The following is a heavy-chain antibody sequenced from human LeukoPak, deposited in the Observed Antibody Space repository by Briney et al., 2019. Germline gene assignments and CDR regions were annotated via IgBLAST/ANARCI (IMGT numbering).Heavy chain of an antibody. CDR3: ASGYYFWSGYYPSAEYFQH. J-gene: IGHJ1*01. V-gene: IGHV3-30-3*01. D-gene: IGHD3-3*01. Sequence: GRSLRLSCAASGFTFSSYAMHWVRQAPGKGLEGVAVISYDGSNKYYADSVKGRFTIPRDNSKTTLYLQMNSLRAEDTAVYYCASGYYFWSGYYPSAEYFQHWGQGTLVTVSS. CDR1: GFTFSSYA. CDR2: ISYDGSNK.